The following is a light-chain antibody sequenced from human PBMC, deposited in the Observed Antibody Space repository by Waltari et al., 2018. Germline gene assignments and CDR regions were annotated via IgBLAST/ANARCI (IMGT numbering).Light chain of an antibody. CDR1: QGISNY. CDR2: AAS. CDR3: LQYNSKPYS. V-gene: IGKV1-17*01. J-gene: IGKJ2*03. Sequence: DIQMTQPPSSLSASLGDRVTITCRASQGISNYLSWYQQKPGKAPKRLINAASSLESGVPSRFSGSGSGTEFTLTISSLQPEDFAAYYCLQYNSKPYSFGQGTKVEIK.